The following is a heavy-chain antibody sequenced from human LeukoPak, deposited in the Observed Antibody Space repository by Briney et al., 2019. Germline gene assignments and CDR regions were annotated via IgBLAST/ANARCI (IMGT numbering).Heavy chain of an antibody. J-gene: IGHJ5*02. CDR3: ARDGYSSGWSGFDP. V-gene: IGHV3-33*01. Sequence: PGGSLRLSCAASGFTFSSYGMHWVRQAPGKGLEWVAVIWYDGSNKYYADSVKGRFTISRDNSKNTLYLQMNSLRDEDTAVYYCARDGYSSGWSGFDPWGQGTLVTVSS. D-gene: IGHD6-19*01. CDR2: IWYDGSNK. CDR1: GFTFSSYG.